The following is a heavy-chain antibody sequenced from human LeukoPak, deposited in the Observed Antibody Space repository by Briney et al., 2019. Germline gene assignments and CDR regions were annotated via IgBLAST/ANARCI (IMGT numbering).Heavy chain of an antibody. CDR1: GFTFSSYG. CDR3: AKDMEYSSSCLDY. CDR2: ISYDGSNK. D-gene: IGHD6-13*01. V-gene: IGHV3-30*18. Sequence: GGSLRLSCAASGFTFSSYGMHWVRQAPGKGLEWVAVISYDGSNKYYADSVKGRFTISRDNSKNTLYLQMNSLRAEDTAVYYCAKDMEYSSSCLDYWGQGTLVTVSS. J-gene: IGHJ4*02.